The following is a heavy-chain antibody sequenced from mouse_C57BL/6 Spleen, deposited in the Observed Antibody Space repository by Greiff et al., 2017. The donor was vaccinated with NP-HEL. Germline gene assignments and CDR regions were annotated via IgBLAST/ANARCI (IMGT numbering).Heavy chain of an antibody. CDR3: ARRILGYFDV. J-gene: IGHJ1*03. V-gene: IGHV1-55*01. CDR1: GYTFTSYW. CDR2: IYPGSGST. Sequence: QVQLQQPGAELVKPGASVKMSCKASGYTFTSYWITWVKQRSGQGLEWIGDIYPGSGSTNYNEKFKSKATLTVDTSSSTAYMQLSSLTSEDSAVYYCARRILGYFDVWGTGTTVTVSS.